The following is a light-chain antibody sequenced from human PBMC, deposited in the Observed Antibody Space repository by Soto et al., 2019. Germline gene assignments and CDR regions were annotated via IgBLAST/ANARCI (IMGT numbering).Light chain of an antibody. CDR1: QSISGW. V-gene: IGKV1-5*01. J-gene: IGKJ1*01. Sequence: DVQLTQSPSTLSASVGHRVTITCRASQSISGWLAWYQQKPGKAPRLLIYDASTLESGVPSRISGSGSGTECILTINSRQLDDFATYYCQQYNIFPWTFGQRTRVEI. CDR3: QQYNIFPWT. CDR2: DAS.